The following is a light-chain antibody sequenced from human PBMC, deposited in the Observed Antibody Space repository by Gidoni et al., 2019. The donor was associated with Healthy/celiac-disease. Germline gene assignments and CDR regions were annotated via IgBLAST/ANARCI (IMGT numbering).Light chain of an antibody. Sequence: QSALTQPASVSGSPGRSISIACTGTSSDVGGCNYVSWSQQPPGKAPKLMIYDVSNRPSGVSNRFSGSKSGNTASLTISGLQAEDEADYYCSSYTSSSTLEVFGTGTKVTVL. V-gene: IGLV2-14*03. CDR3: SSYTSSSTLEV. CDR1: SSDVGGCNY. J-gene: IGLJ1*01. CDR2: DVS.